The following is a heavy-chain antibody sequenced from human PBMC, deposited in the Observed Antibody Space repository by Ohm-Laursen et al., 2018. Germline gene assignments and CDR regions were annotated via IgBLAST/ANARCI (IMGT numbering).Heavy chain of an antibody. CDR2: IKQDGSEK. V-gene: IGHV3-7*01. CDR1: GFTFNNYW. CDR3: ARDQDLGVFDY. D-gene: IGHD3-16*01. J-gene: IGHJ4*02. Sequence: SLRLSCSASGFTFNNYWMSWVRQAPGQGLEWVANIKQDGSEKYNVDSVKGRFTISRDNAKNSLYLQMSSLRAEDTAVYYCARDQDLGVFDYWGQGTLVTVSS.